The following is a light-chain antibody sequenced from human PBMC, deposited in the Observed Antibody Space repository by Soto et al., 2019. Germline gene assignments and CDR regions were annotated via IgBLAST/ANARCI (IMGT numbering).Light chain of an antibody. J-gene: IGLJ1*01. CDR2: EVN. Sequence: QSALTQPPSASGSPGQSFPISCTGTSSDVGGYNYVSWYQQHPGKVPKLIIYEVNKRPSGVPDRFSGSKSGNTASLTVTGLQAEDEADYYCTSYAGGNNVFGTGTKLTVL. CDR1: SSDVGGYNY. V-gene: IGLV2-8*01. CDR3: TSYAGGNNV.